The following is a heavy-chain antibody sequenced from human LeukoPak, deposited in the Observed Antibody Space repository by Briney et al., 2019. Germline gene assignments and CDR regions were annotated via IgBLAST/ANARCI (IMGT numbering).Heavy chain of an antibody. CDR1: GGTFSSYA. V-gene: IGHV1-69*13. D-gene: IGHD3-10*01. CDR2: IIPIFGTA. CDR3: ARANTMVRGVPPAD. J-gene: IGHJ4*02. Sequence: ASVKVSCKASGGTFSSYAISWVRQAPGQGLEWMGGIIPIFGTANYAQKFQGRVTITADESTSTAYMELSSLRSEDTAVYYCARANTMVRGVPPADWGQGTLVTVSS.